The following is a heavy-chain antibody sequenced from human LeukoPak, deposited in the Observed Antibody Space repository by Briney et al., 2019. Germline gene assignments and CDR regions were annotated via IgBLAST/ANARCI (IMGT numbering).Heavy chain of an antibody. Sequence: SQTLSLTCTVSGGSISSGGYYWSWIRQHPGKGLEWIGYIYYSGSTYCNPSLKSRVTISVDTSKNQFSLKLSSVTAADTAVYYCARDSIALKDYYDSSGYGVHAFDIWGQGTMVTVSS. D-gene: IGHD3-22*01. J-gene: IGHJ3*02. V-gene: IGHV4-31*03. CDR3: ARDSIALKDYYDSSGYGVHAFDI. CDR1: GGSISSGGYY. CDR2: IYYSGST.